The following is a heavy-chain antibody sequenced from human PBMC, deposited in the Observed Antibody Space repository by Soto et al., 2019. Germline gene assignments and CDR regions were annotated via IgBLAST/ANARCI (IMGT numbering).Heavy chain of an antibody. V-gene: IGHV3-23*01. D-gene: IGHD5-12*01. CDR3: AKGARDVDS. Sequence: EVQLLESGGGLVQPGGSLRLSCAASGFTFSSQTMSWVRQAPGKGLEWVSVISSSGSTSYTDSVEGRFTISKDSSKNTLYLQLNSLRVEDTAVYYCAKGARDVDSWGQGTLVTVPS. CDR2: ISSSGST. CDR1: GFTFSSQT. J-gene: IGHJ4*02.